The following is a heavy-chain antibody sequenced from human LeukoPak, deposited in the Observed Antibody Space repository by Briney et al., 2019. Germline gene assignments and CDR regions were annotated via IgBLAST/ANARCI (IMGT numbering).Heavy chain of an antibody. CDR3: AREPGDGQQLVPIDY. V-gene: IGHV4-4*02. J-gene: IGHJ4*02. D-gene: IGHD6-13*01. Sequence: PSETLSLTCSVSIGSISGSKWWSWVRQSPVKGLEWIGRIYTSGSTNYNPSLKSRVTMSVDTSKNQFSLKLSSVTAADTAVYYCAREPGDGQQLVPIDYWGQGTLVTVSS. CDR2: IYTSGST. CDR1: IGSISGSKW.